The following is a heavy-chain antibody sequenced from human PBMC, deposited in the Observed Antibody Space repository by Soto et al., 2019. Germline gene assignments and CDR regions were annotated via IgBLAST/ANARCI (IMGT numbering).Heavy chain of an antibody. CDR1: GYTFTSYS. J-gene: IGHJ4*03. V-gene: IGHV1-3*04. CDR2: INTDNGDA. CDR3: ARDQGYVVY. Sequence: ASVKVSCKASGYTFTSYSIHWVRQAPGQGLEWIGWINTDNGDAKYSQKFQGRVTVTRDTSATTAYMEVSSLRSEDTAVYYCARDQGYVVYWGLGPLVPFSS.